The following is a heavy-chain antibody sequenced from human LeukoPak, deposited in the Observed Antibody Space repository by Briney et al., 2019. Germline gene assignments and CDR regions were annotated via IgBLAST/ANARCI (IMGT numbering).Heavy chain of an antibody. J-gene: IGHJ4*02. CDR2: ISGSGGST. D-gene: IGHD3-10*01. CDR1: GFTLSSYA. CDR3: AKDAYGSGSYYKGYYFDY. V-gene: IGHV3-23*01. Sequence: GGSLRLSCAASGFTLSSYAMSCVRQAPGKGLEWVSAISGSGGSTYYADSVKGRFTISRDNSKNTLYLQMNSLRAEDTAVYYCAKDAYGSGSYYKGYYFDYWGEGTLVTVSS.